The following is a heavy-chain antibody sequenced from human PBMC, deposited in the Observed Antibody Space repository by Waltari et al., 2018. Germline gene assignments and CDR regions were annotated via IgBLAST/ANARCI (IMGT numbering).Heavy chain of an antibody. CDR3: AGDRRGYFDC. D-gene: IGHD3-16*01. Sequence: EVQLVESGGGLVKTGGSLRLSCVASGFTFSGYSMNWVRQAPGKWLESVSSISGDSRFIYYPDSVNGRFTISSDDAKNSLYMQMNSLRVEDTAVYYCAGDRRGYFDCWGPATLVSVSS. J-gene: IGHJ4*02. V-gene: IGHV3-21*01. CDR2: ISGDSRFI. CDR1: GFTFSGYS.